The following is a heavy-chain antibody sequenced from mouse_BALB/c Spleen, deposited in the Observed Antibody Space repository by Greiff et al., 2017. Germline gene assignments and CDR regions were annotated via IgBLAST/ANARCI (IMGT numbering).Heavy chain of an antibody. J-gene: IGHJ3*01. Sequence: QVTPKESGPGILQPSQTLSLTCSFSGFSLSTSGMGVSWIRQPSGKGLEWLAHIYWDDDKRYNPSLKSRLTISKDTSSNQVFLKITSVDTADTATYYCARRDYGNYGWFAYWGQGTLVTVSA. CDR2: IYWDDDK. V-gene: IGHV8-12*01. D-gene: IGHD2-1*01. CDR1: GFSLSTSGMG. CDR3: ARRDYGNYGWFAY.